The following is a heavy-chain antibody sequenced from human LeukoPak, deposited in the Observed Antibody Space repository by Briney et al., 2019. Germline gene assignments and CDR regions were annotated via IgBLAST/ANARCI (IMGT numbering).Heavy chain of an antibody. CDR2: MNPNSGNT. J-gene: IGHJ5*02. CDR1: GYTFTSYD. V-gene: IGHV1-8*01. CDR3: ARDYYDFWSGYYPNTNWFDP. D-gene: IGHD3-3*01. Sequence: ASVKVSCKASGYTFTSYDINWVRQATGQGLEWMGWMNPNSGNTGHAQKFQGRVTMTRNTSISTAYMELSSLRSEDTAVYYCARDYYDFWSGYYPNTNWFDPRGQGTLVTVSS.